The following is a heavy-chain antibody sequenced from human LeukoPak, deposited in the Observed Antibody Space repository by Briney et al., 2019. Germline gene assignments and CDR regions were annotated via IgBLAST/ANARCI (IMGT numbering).Heavy chain of an antibody. CDR3: ARDQTKWEPLRRRDYYYMDV. V-gene: IGHV3-48*01. CDR2: ISSSSSTI. D-gene: IGHD1-26*01. CDR1: GFTFSSYS. J-gene: IGHJ6*03. Sequence: GGSLRLSCAASGFTFSSYSMNWVRQAPGKGLEWVSYISSSSSTIYYADSVKGRFTISRDNAKNSLYLQMNSLRAEDTAVYYCARDQTKWEPLRRRDYYYMDVWGKGPRSPSP.